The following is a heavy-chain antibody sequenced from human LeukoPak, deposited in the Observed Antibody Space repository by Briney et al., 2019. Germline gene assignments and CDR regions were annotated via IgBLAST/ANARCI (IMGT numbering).Heavy chain of an antibody. CDR3: ARDDYGDYFFDY. CDR2: ISNDGSSK. J-gene: IGHJ4*02. D-gene: IGHD4-17*01. Sequence: GGSLRLSCVASGFTFNTYGMHWVRQAPGKGLEWVAGISNDGSSKDYADSVKGRFTISRDKSKNTVYLQMNSLRAEDTAVYYCARDDYGDYFFDYWGQGTLVTVSS. V-gene: IGHV3-30*03. CDR1: GFTFNTYG.